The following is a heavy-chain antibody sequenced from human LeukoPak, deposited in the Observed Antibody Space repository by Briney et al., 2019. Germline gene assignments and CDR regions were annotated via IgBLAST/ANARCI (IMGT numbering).Heavy chain of an antibody. CDR3: ASRSGLQNHYYYYYMDV. J-gene: IGHJ6*03. CDR2: MNPNSGNT. Sequence: ASVTVSCKASGYTFTSYDINWVRQATGQGLEWMGWMNPNSGNTGYAQKFQGRVTMTRNTSISTAYMELSSLRSEDTAVYYCASRSGLQNHYYYYYMDVWGKGTTVTISS. D-gene: IGHD5-24*01. V-gene: IGHV1-8*01. CDR1: GYTFTSYD.